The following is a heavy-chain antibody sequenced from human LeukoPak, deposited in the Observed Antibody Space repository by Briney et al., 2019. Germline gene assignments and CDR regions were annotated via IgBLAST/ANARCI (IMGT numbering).Heavy chain of an antibody. V-gene: IGHV4-59*01. D-gene: IGHD6-19*01. CDR3: ARGDGWSPYYFDY. J-gene: IGHJ4*02. Sequence: SETLSLTCTVSGGSISSYYWSWIRQPPGKGLEWIGYIYYIGTTSYNPSLKSRVTISVDTSKNQFSLKLSSVTAADTAVYYCARGDGWSPYYFDYWGQGTLVTVSS. CDR1: GGSISSYY. CDR2: IYYIGTT.